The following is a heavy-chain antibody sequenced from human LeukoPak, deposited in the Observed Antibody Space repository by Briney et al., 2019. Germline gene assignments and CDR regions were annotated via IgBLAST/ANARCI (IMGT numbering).Heavy chain of an antibody. CDR3: ARDLCMSCAFDI. J-gene: IGHJ3*02. CDR2: IYHSGST. D-gene: IGHD2-8*01. CDR1: GASIISRNW. V-gene: IGHV4-4*02. Sequence: PSETLSLTCAVSGASIISRNWWSWVRQPPGKGLEWIGEIYHSGSTNYNPSLKSRVTISLDKSKTQFSLRLTSVTAADTAVSYCARDLCMSCAFDIWGRGTMVTVSS.